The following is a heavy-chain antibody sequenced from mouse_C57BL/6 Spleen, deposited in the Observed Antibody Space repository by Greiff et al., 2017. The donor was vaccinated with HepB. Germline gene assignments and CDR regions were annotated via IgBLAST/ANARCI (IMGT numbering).Heavy chain of an antibody. J-gene: IGHJ2*01. CDR2: IDPSDSET. CDR3: ARATTVVATPTDFDY. V-gene: IGHV1-52*01. Sequence: VQLQQPGAELVRPGSSVKLSCKASGYTFTSYWMHWVKQRPIQGLEWIGNIDPSDSETHYNQKFKDKATLTVDKSSSTAYMQLSSLTSEDSAVYYCARATTVVATPTDFDYWGQGTTLTVSS. CDR1: GYTFTSYW. D-gene: IGHD1-1*01.